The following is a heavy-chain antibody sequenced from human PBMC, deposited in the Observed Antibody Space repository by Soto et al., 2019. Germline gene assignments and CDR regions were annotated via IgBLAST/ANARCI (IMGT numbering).Heavy chain of an antibody. J-gene: IGHJ6*02. CDR2: SSAYNGNT. CDR3: ARVGVGVGATPGPLPMDV. D-gene: IGHD1-26*01. V-gene: IGHV1-18*01. CDR1: GYIFTSYG. Sequence: ASVKVSCKASGYIFTSYGISWVRQAPGQGLEWMGWSSAYNGNTNYARKLQGRVTMTTDTSTSTAYMELRSLRSDDTAVYYCARVGVGVGATPGPLPMDVWGQGTTVTVSS.